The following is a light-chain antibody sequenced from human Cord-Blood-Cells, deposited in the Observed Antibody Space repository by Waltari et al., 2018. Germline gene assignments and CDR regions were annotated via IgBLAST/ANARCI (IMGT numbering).Light chain of an antibody. CDR2: DAS. CDR3: RQRSNWPPIT. Sequence: EIVLTQSPATLSLSPGERATLSCRASQSVSSYLAWYQQKPGQAPRLLIYDASTRATAIPARWIGSGAATDFTLTISSLEHEDFSVYYCRQRSNWPPITFGQGTRLEIK. CDR1: QSVSSY. J-gene: IGKJ5*01. V-gene: IGKV3-11*01.